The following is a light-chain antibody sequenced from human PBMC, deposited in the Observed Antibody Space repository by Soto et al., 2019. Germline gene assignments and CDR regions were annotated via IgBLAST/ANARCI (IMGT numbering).Light chain of an antibody. CDR1: QIVTNS. Sequence: EIVFAQSPCTLSVSPGERATLSCRASQIVTNSFLAWYQQKPGQAPRLLIYGASRRATGIPVRFSSGGSGAEFTLTINSLQSEDFAVYYCQPYNNWPLTFGGGTKVDIK. V-gene: IGKV3D-15*01. CDR3: QPYNNWPLT. CDR2: GAS. J-gene: IGKJ4*01.